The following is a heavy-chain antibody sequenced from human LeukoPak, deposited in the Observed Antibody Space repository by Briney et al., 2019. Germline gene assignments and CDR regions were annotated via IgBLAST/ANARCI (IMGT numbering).Heavy chain of an antibody. CDR2: IYHSGSP. D-gene: IGHD3-22*01. CDR3: ARDGDTYYYDNSGYYYEY. CDR1: GYSISNGYY. Sequence: SETLSLTCAVSGYSISNGYYWGWFRQPPGKGLEWIGSIYHSGSPYYNPSLKNRVTISVDTSKNQFSLKLSSVTAADTAVYYCARDGDTYYYDNSGYYYEYWGQGTLVTVSS. J-gene: IGHJ4*02. V-gene: IGHV4-38-2*02.